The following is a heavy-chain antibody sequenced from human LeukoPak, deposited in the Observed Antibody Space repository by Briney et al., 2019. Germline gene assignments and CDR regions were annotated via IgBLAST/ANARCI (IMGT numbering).Heavy chain of an antibody. CDR3: ARGSGSSGIYYFDY. V-gene: IGHV1-18*01. Sequence: GASVKVSCKASGYTFTSYGISWVRQAPGQGLEWMGWVSAYNGNTNYVQKLQGRVTMTTDTSTSTAYMELRSLRSDDTAVYYCARGSGSSGIYYFDYWGQGTLVTVSS. CDR2: VSAYNGNT. J-gene: IGHJ4*02. CDR1: GYTFTSYG. D-gene: IGHD3-22*01.